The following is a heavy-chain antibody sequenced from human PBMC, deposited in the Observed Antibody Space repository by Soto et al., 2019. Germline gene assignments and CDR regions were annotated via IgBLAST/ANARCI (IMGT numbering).Heavy chain of an antibody. V-gene: IGHV3-48*03. CDR3: ARRVHYYYGMDV. J-gene: IGHJ6*02. CDR2: ISSSGSTI. Sequence: LRLSCAASGFTFSSYEMNWVRQAPGKGLEWVSYISSSGSTIYYADSVKGRFTISRDNAKNSLYLQMNSLRAEDTAVYYCARRVHYYYGMDVWGQGTTVTVSS. D-gene: IGHD3-10*01. CDR1: GFTFSSYE.